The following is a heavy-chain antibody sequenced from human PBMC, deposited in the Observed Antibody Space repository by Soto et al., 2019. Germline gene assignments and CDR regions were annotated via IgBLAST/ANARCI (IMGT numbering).Heavy chain of an antibody. CDR3: ASSSLYGMDV. CDR2: IYYSGNT. V-gene: IGHV4-30-4*01. Sequence: QVQLQESGPGLVKPSQTLSLTCSVSGGSISSGYYYWSWIRQPPGKGLEWIGNIYYSGNTYYNPSLKSRLIISIDTSQNQFSLEVGSVTAADPAVYYWASSSLYGMDVWGQGTTVTVSS. CDR1: GGSISSGYYY. J-gene: IGHJ6*02.